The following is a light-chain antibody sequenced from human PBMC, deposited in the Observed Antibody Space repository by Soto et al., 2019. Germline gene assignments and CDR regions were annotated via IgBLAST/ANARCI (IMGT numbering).Light chain of an antibody. V-gene: IGKV3-15*01. Sequence: EIVMTQSPVTLSVSPGERATLSCRTSQSLRSTYLAWYQQKPGQAPRLLIFGVSNRAAGIPARFSGSGSGTEFTLTISSLQSEDFAVYYCQQYGDWPLTFGGGTKVDIK. CDR1: QSLRSTY. CDR2: GVS. CDR3: QQYGDWPLT. J-gene: IGKJ4*01.